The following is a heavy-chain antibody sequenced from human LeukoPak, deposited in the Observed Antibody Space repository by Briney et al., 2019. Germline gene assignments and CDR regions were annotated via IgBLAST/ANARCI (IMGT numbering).Heavy chain of an antibody. CDR3: AGGELGYCSGGSCYSEGSAFDI. CDR2: ISAYNGNT. J-gene: IGHJ3*02. CDR1: GGTFSSYA. V-gene: IGHV1-18*01. Sequence: ASVKVSCKASGGTFSSYAISWVRQAPGQGLECMGWISAYNGNTNYAQKFQGRVTMTRDTSISTAYMELSRLRSDDTAVYYCAGGELGYCSGGSCYSEGSAFDIWGQGTMVTVSS. D-gene: IGHD2-15*01.